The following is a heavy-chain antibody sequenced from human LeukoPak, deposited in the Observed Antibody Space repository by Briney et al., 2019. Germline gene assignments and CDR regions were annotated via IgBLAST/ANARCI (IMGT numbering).Heavy chain of an antibody. V-gene: IGHV3-7*03. Sequence: GGSLRLSCAASGFTFSSYWMNCARQAPGRGLEWVASINHNGNVNYYVDSVKGRFTISRDNAKNSLYLQMSNLRAEDTAVYFCARGGGLDVWGQGATVTVSS. CDR3: ARGGGLDV. CDR2: INHNGNVN. D-gene: IGHD3-16*01. J-gene: IGHJ6*02. CDR1: GFTFSSYW.